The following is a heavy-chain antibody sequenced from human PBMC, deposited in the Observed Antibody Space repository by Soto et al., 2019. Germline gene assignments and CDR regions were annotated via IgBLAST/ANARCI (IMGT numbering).Heavy chain of an antibody. Sequence: QVQLVQSGAEVKKPGASVKVSCKASGYTFTSYDINWVRQATGQGLEWMGWMNPNSGNTGYAQKFQGRVTMTRNTSISTAYMELSTPRSEDTAVYYCARERTSSWRFDYWGQGTLVTVSS. CDR1: GYTFTSYD. CDR3: ARERTSSWRFDY. J-gene: IGHJ4*02. CDR2: MNPNSGNT. D-gene: IGHD6-13*01. V-gene: IGHV1-8*01.